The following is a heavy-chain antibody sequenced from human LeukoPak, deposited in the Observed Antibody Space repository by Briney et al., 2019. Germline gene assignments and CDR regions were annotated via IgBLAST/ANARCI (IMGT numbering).Heavy chain of an antibody. D-gene: IGHD3-16*01. CDR2: INPNSGGT. J-gene: IGHJ4*02. V-gene: IGHV1-2*06. CDR3: ATHMITFGGVDY. CDR1: GYTSTGYY. Sequence: ASVKVSCKASGYTSTGYYMHWVRQAPGQGLEWMGRINPNSGGTNYAQKFQGRVTMTRDTSISTAYMELSRLRSDDTAVYYCATHMITFGGVDYWGQGTLVTVSS.